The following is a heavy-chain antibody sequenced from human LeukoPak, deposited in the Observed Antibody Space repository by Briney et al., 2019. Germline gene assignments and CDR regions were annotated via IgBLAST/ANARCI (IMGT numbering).Heavy chain of an antibody. D-gene: IGHD5-24*01. Sequence: SETLSLTCAVYGGSFSGYYWSWIRQPPGKGLEWIGEINHSGSTNYNPSPKSRVTISVDTSKNQFSLKLSSVTAADTAVYYCARDRVWPQFSTFSRYYYYYGMDVWGQGTTVTVSS. J-gene: IGHJ6*02. CDR1: GGSFSGYY. CDR2: INHSGST. V-gene: IGHV4-34*01. CDR3: ARDRVWPQFSTFSRYYYYYGMDV.